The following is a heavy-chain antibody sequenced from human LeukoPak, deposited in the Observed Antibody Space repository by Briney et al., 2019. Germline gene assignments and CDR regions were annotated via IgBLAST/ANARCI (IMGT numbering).Heavy chain of an antibody. D-gene: IGHD3-22*01. J-gene: IGHJ4*02. CDR2: INPNSGGT. CDR1: GYTFTGYY. CDR3: ARLLLPFDY. V-gene: IGHV1-2*06. Sequence: ASVKVSCKASGYTFTGYYMHWVRQAPGQGLEWMGRINPNSGGTNYAPKFQGRVTMTRETSISTAYMALSRLRSDDTAVYYCARLLLPFDYWGQGTLVTVSS.